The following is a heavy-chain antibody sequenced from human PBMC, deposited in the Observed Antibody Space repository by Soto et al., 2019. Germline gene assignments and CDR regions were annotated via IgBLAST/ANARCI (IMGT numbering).Heavy chain of an antibody. Sequence: EVQLVESGGGLVQPGGSLRLACAASGFTFSGYWMSWVRQAPGKGLEWVANIIQDGSEEYDVDSVKGRFTISRDNAKNALYLQMNSLRAEDTAVYYCARGVWFVDYWGQGTLVTVSS. J-gene: IGHJ4*02. V-gene: IGHV3-7*01. CDR2: IIQDGSEE. D-gene: IGHD3-10*01. CDR1: GFTFSGYW. CDR3: ARGVWFVDY.